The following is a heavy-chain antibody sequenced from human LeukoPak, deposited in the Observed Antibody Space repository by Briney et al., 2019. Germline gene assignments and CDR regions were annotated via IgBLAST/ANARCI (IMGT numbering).Heavy chain of an antibody. CDR3: AIRLEVQAAGAFDI. CDR2: ISGSGGAT. D-gene: IGHD2-2*01. J-gene: IGHJ3*02. Sequence: GGSLRLSCAASGFTFSSYAMSWVRQAPGKGLEWVSAISGSGGATYYADSVKGRFTISRDNSKNTLYLHMNSLRAEDTAVYYCAIRLEVQAAGAFDIWGHGTMVTVSS. CDR1: GFTFSSYA. V-gene: IGHV3-23*01.